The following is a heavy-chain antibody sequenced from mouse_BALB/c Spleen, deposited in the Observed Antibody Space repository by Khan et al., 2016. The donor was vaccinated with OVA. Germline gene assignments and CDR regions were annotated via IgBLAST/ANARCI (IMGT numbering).Heavy chain of an antibody. V-gene: IGHV3-2*02. CDR2: INYSGTT. CDR3: VRGTSY. CDR1: GYSITSDYA. J-gene: IGHJ3*01. Sequence: EVQLQESGPGLVKPSQSLSLTCTVTGYSITSDYAWNWIRQFPGNKLEWMGYINYSGTTSKKPSLKSRISITRDTSKNQFFLQLNSVTTEDTATXYCVRGTSYWGQGTLFTVSA. D-gene: IGHD3-3*01.